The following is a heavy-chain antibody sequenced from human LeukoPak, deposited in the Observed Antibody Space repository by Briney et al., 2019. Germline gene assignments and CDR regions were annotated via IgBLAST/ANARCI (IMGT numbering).Heavy chain of an antibody. J-gene: IGHJ4*02. CDR1: GYTFTSYG. CDR3: ARDLKMGYSSGRYSWGTGSSNDY. Sequence: ASVKVSCKASGYTFTSYGISWVRQAPGKGLEWMGWISGYNGNTNYAQKLQGRVTMTTDTSTSTVYMELRCLRSDDTAVYYCARDLKMGYSSGRYSWGTGSSNDYWGQGTLVTVSS. D-gene: IGHD6-19*01. CDR2: ISGYNGNT. V-gene: IGHV1-18*01.